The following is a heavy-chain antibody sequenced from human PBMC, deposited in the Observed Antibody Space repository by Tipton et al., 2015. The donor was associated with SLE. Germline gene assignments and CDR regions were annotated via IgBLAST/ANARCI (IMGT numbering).Heavy chain of an antibody. CDR3: VRLPSGTYSYRFDY. J-gene: IGHJ4*02. Sequence: QLVQSGAEVKKPGESLRISCKTSGYSFPTHWIHWVRQMPGKGLEWMGIVYPGDSHTRYSPSFQGQVTISADKSISTAYLQWSSLKASDTAMYYCVRLPSGTYSYRFDYWGQGTLVTVSS. D-gene: IGHD1-26*01. CDR2: VYPGDSHT. V-gene: IGHV5-51*03. CDR1: GYSFPTHW.